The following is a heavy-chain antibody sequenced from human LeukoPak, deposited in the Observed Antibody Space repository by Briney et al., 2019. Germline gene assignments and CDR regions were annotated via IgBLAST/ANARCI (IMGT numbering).Heavy chain of an antibody. CDR2: IIPIFGTA. V-gene: IGHV1-69*13. CDR3: ARTDYYDSSIFDY. D-gene: IGHD3-22*01. CDR1: GGTFSSYA. Sequence: SVKVSCKASGGTFSSYAISWVRQAPGQGLEWMGGIIPIFGTANYAQKFQGRVTITADESTCTAYMELSSLRSEDTAVYYCARTDYYDSSIFDYWGQGTLVTVSS. J-gene: IGHJ4*02.